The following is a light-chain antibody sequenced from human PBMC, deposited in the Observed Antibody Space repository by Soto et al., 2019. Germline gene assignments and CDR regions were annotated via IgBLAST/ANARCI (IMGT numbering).Light chain of an antibody. Sequence: QSVLTQPASVSGSPGQSITISCTGTSSDVGGYNYVSWYQQHPGKAPKLIIYEVSYRPSGISNRFSGSKSGNTASLTISGLQAEDEADYYFSSYTSRGTSVFGTGTKATVL. CDR2: EVS. CDR3: SSYTSRGTSV. J-gene: IGLJ1*01. CDR1: SSDVGGYNY. V-gene: IGLV2-14*01.